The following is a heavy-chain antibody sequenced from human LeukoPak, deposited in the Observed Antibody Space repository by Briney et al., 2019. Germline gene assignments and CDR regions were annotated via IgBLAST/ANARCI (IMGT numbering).Heavy chain of an antibody. CDR3: ARDVAVAGNYYYYMDV. V-gene: IGHV4-38-2*02. Sequence: SETLSLTCTVSGYSISNGYYWGWIRQPPGKGLEWIGNIYHSGSTYYNPSLKSRLTISVDTSKNQFSLKLSSVTAADTAVYYCARDVAVAGNYYYYMDVWGKGTTVTVSS. J-gene: IGHJ6*03. D-gene: IGHD6-19*01. CDR2: IYHSGST. CDR1: GYSISNGYY.